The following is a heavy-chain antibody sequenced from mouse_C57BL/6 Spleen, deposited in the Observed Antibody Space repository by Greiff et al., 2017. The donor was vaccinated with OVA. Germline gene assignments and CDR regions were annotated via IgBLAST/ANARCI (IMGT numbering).Heavy chain of an antibody. D-gene: IGHD1-1*02. CDR3: TTDGSLAWFAY. CDR2: IDPENGDT. V-gene: IGHV14-4*01. CDR1: GFNIKDDY. Sequence: VQLKESGAELVRPGASVKLSCTASGFNIKDDYMHWVKQRPEQGLEWIGWIDPENGDTEYASKFQGKATITADTSSNTAYLQLSSLTSEDTAVYYCTTDGSLAWFAYWGQGTLVTVSA. J-gene: IGHJ3*01.